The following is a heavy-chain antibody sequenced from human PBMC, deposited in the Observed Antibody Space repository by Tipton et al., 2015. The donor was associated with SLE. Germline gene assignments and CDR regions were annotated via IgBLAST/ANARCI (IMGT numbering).Heavy chain of an antibody. CDR2: IFTSGST. Sequence: GLVKPSETLSLTCSVSGGSISRYYWSWIRQPAGKGLEWIGRIFTSGSTDSNPSLKSRVTMSVDTSKNQFSLKLNSVTAADTAIYYCTRNTVTTVFFDTWGQGALVAVSS. CDR3: TRNTVTTVFFDT. CDR1: GGSISRYY. D-gene: IGHD4-17*01. V-gene: IGHV4-4*07. J-gene: IGHJ4*02.